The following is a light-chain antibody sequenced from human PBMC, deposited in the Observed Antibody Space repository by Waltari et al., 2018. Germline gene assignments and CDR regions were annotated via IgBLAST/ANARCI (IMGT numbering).Light chain of an antibody. V-gene: IGKV3-20*01. CDR1: QSVTSIS. CDR3: QQYDGEVVT. J-gene: IGKJ4*01. Sequence: EIVLTQSPGTLYLSPGERATLSWRASQSVTSISLTWYQKKVGQAPRLLIYGTSSRATGIPDRFSGSGSGTEFTLTISRLEPEDFAVYYCQQYDGEVVTFGGGTKVEI. CDR2: GTS.